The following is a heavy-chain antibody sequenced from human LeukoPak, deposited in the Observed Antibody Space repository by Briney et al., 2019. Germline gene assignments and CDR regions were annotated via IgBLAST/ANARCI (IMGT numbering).Heavy chain of an antibody. V-gene: IGHV3-23*01. Sequence: TGGSLRLSCAASGFTFTSYGMSWVRQAPGKGLEWVSAISGSGGTTYYADSVKGRFTISRDNSKNTLYLQMNSLRAEDTAVYYCAKEGPKSIAATGCYMDVWGKGTTVTISS. CDR2: ISGSGGTT. J-gene: IGHJ6*03. D-gene: IGHD6-25*01. CDR3: AKEGPKSIAATGCYMDV. CDR1: GFTFTSYG.